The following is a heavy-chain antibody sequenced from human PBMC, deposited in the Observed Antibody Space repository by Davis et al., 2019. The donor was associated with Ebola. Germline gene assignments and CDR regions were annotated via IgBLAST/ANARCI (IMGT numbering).Heavy chain of an antibody. CDR3: ARAEGYSSGWGTTDPWFDP. Sequence: MPSETLSLTCTVSGGSISSYYWSWIRQPPGKGLEWIGYIYYSGSTNYNPSLKSRVTISVDTSKNQFSLNLSSVTAADTAVYYCARAEGYSSGWGTTDPWFDPWGQGTLVTVSS. CDR1: GGSISSYY. D-gene: IGHD6-19*01. CDR2: IYYSGST. V-gene: IGHV4-59*08. J-gene: IGHJ5*02.